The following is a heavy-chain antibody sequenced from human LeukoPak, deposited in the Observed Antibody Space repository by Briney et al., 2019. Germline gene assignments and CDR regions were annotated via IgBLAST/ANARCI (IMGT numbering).Heavy chain of an antibody. D-gene: IGHD6-25*01. J-gene: IGHJ6*02. CDR3: ARGGSNYYYGMDV. CDR2: INDSGST. Sequence: PSETLSLTCAVYGGSFSGYYWSWLRQPPGKGLEWIGEINDSGSTNYNPSLKSRVTIPVDTSKNQFSLKLSSVTAADTAVYYCARGGSNYYYGMDVWGQGTTVTVSS. CDR1: GGSFSGYY. V-gene: IGHV4-34*01.